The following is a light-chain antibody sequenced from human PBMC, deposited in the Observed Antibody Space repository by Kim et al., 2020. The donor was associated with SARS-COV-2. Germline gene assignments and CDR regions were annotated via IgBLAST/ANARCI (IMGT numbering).Light chain of an antibody. CDR1: STNVGDYNF. CDR2: DVS. V-gene: IGLV2-14*03. Sequence: GQSIPISCAGPSTNVGDYNFVAWYQHHPGKAPQLMIYDVSKRPSGVSNRFSGSKSGNTASLTISGLQAEDEADYYCSSYTSSSSVIFGGGTQLTVL. CDR3: SSYTSSSSVI. J-gene: IGLJ2*01.